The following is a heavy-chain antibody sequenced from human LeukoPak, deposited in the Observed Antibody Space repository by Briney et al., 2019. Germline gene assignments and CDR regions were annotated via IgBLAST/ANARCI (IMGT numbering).Heavy chain of an antibody. J-gene: IGHJ5*02. CDR1: GGSISSYY. D-gene: IGHD6-13*01. CDR3: ARGSLYSSSWYWFDP. CDR2: IYTSGST. V-gene: IGHV4-4*07. Sequence: SETLSLTCTVSGGSISSYYWSWIRQPAGKGLEWIGRIYTSGSTNYNPSLKSRVTISVDTSKNQFSLKLSSVTAADTAVYYCARGSLYSSSWYWFDPWGQGTLVTVSS.